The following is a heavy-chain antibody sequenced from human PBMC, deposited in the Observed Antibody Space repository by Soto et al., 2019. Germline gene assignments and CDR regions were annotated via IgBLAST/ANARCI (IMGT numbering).Heavy chain of an antibody. D-gene: IGHD5-12*01. CDR2: ISAYNGNT. CDR1: GYTFTSYG. V-gene: IGHV1-18*01. Sequence: GSVEVSCKASGYTFTSYGISWGRQGPGQGLEWMGWISAYNGNTNYAQKLQGRVTMTTDTSTSTAYMELRSLRSDDTTVYYCARYRGYSGYDPYYMDVWGKGTTVTVSS. J-gene: IGHJ6*03. CDR3: ARYRGYSGYDPYYMDV.